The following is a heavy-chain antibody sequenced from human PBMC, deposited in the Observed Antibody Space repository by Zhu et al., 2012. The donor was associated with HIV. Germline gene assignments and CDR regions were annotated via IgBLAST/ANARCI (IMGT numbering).Heavy chain of an antibody. CDR2: IYRSGST. CDR3: ARVEGVWFRGQYYFYYYMDV. V-gene: IGHV4-4*02. Sequence: QVQLQESGPGLVKPSGTLSLTCAVSGGSISSSNWWSWVRQPPEKGLEWIGEIYRSGSTNYNPSLKSRVTISVDKSKNQFSLKVTSVTAADTAVYYCARVEGVWFRGQYYFYYYMDVWGKGTTVTVSS. D-gene: IGHD3-16*01. J-gene: IGHJ6*03. CDR1: GGSISSSNW.